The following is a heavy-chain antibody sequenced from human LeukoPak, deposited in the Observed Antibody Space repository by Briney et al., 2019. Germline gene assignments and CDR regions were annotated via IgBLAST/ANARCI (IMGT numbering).Heavy chain of an antibody. V-gene: IGHV3-23*01. Sequence: GGSLRLSCAASGFTFNSYAMSWVRQAPGKGLERVSAISGNGGRTYYADSVKGRFTTSRDNSKNTLNLQMHRLRVEDTAVYYRTRVMWDSSGYPIDYWGQGSLVTVSS. J-gene: IGHJ4*02. CDR3: TRVMWDSSGYPIDY. D-gene: IGHD3-22*01. CDR2: ISGNGGRT. CDR1: GFTFNSYA.